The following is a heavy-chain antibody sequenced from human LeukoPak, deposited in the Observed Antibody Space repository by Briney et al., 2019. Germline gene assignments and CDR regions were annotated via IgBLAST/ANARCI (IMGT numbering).Heavy chain of an antibody. D-gene: IGHD2-2*01. CDR3: AKDRLPAAYYYYMDV. CDR1: GFTFSSYG. CDR2: IRYDESNK. J-gene: IGHJ6*03. V-gene: IGHV3-30*02. Sequence: GGSLRLSCAASGFTFSSYGMHWVRQAPGKGLEWVAFIRYDESNKYYADSVKGRFTISRDNSKNTLYLQMNSLRAEDTAIYYCAKDRLPAAYYYYMDVWGKGTTVTVSS.